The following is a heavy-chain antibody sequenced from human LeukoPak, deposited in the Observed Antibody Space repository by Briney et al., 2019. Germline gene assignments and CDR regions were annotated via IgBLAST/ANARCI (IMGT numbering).Heavy chain of an antibody. D-gene: IGHD3-10*01. Sequence: PGGSLRLSCAASGFTFSRYSMNWVRQAPGKGGEGVSYIISATNTISYADSLTAPFTISRDNSKNSLYLQMNSLRAEDTAMYYCARDGWFGDYNWFDPWGQGTLVTVSS. CDR3: ARDGWFGDYNWFDP. CDR1: GFTFSRYS. J-gene: IGHJ5*02. V-gene: IGHV3-48*01. CDR2: IISATNTI.